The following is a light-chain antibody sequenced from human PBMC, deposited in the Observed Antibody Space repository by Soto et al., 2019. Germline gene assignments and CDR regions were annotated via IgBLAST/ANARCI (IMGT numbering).Light chain of an antibody. J-gene: IGKJ2*01. CDR2: DAS. V-gene: IGKV1-5*01. Sequence: DIQMTQSPSTLSASVGDRVTITCRASQSISSWLAWYQQKPGKAPKLLIYDASSLESGVPSRFSGSGSGTEFTLIISSLQPADLATYYCQQYNRYPYTFGQGTKLEIK. CDR3: QQYNRYPYT. CDR1: QSISSW.